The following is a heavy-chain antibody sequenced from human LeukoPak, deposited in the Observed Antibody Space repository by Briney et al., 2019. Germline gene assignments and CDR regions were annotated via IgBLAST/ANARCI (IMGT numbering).Heavy chain of an antibody. CDR3: AGDSSGYYRLYYYGMDV. J-gene: IGHJ6*02. D-gene: IGHD3-22*01. Sequence: ASVKVSCKASGYTFTGYYMHWVRQAPGQGLEWMGWINPNSGGTNYAQKFQGRVTMTRDTSISTAYMELSRLRSDDTAVYYCAGDSSGYYRLYYYGMDVWGQGTTVTVSS. V-gene: IGHV1-2*02. CDR1: GYTFTGYY. CDR2: INPNSGGT.